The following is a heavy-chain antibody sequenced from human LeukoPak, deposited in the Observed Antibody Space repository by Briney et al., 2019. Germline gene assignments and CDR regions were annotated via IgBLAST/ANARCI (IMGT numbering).Heavy chain of an antibody. CDR3: VRYDVEARRFDY. D-gene: IGHD1-1*01. J-gene: IGHJ4*02. CDR1: GFSLSAYW. V-gene: IGHV3-74*01. Sequence: GGSLRLSCAASGFSLSAYWMHWVRQAPGKGLVWVSRINNEGSGTDYADAVKGRFTISRVNVENTLYLQMNSLSADDTAMYYCVRYDVEARRFDYWGQGTLVTVSS. CDR2: INNEGSGT.